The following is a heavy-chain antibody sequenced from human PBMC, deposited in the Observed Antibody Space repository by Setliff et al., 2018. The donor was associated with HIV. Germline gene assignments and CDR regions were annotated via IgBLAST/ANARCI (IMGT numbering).Heavy chain of an antibody. CDR3: ARGALSLTMTKLLSFFDC. J-gene: IGHJ4*02. Sequence: ASETLSLTCAVYGGSFSGNYWSWTRQTPGKGLEWIAEINHSGNTNYNPSLKSRVTISVVASKSHFSLKMTSVTAADTAVYYCARGALSLTMTKLLSFFDCWGQGTQVTVSS. D-gene: IGHD3-22*01. CDR1: GGSFSGNY. CDR2: INHSGNT. V-gene: IGHV4-34*01.